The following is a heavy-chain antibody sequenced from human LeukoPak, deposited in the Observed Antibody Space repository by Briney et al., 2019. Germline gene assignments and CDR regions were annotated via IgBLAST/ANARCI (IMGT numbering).Heavy chain of an antibody. Sequence: PSGGSLRLSCAASGFISSNYMNWVRQAPGKGLEWVSVIYSGGSTYYADSVKGRFTISRDNSKNTLYLQMNSLRAEDTAVYYCARGDCSSTSCYVDCWGQGTLVTVSS. CDR3: ARGDCSSTSCYVDC. CDR2: IYSGGST. CDR1: GFISSNY. V-gene: IGHV3-53*01. J-gene: IGHJ4*02. D-gene: IGHD2-2*01.